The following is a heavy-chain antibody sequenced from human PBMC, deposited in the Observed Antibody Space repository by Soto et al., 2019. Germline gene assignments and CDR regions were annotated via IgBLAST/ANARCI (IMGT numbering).Heavy chain of an antibody. CDR1: GYNFPNYL. Sequence: QVQLVQSGAEVKKPGASVKISCKASGYNFPNYLIHWVRRAPGQRLEWMGWINGGNGNTKYSQKFQGRVIFTRDTFASTAYMQLSSLRSEDTAVYSCARDGSGSRYTAYYCDPWGQGTMVTVSS. J-gene: IGHJ5*02. V-gene: IGHV1-3*01. CDR3: ARDGSGSRYTAYYCDP. CDR2: INGGNGNT. D-gene: IGHD1-26*01.